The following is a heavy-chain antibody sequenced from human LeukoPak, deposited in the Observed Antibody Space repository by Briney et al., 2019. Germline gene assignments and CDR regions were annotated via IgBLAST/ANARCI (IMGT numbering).Heavy chain of an antibody. CDR1: GGSLSPYY. D-gene: IGHD6-13*01. V-gene: IGHV4-59*01. J-gene: IGHJ5*02. CDR3: ARAKITAADIDRPFDP. Sequence: SETLSLTCTGSGGSLSPYYWSWIRQPPGKGLEWIGYIYYSGSTNYNPSLKSRVTITVDTSKNQFSLKLSSVTAADTALYYCARAKITAADIDRPFDPWGQGTLVTVSS. CDR2: IYYSGST.